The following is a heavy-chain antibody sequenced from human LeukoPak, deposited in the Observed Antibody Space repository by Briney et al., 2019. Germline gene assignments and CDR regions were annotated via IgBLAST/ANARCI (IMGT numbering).Heavy chain of an antibody. Sequence: PSAPLSLPCTVSGGSISSYYWSWIRQPPGKGLEWIGYIYYSGSTNYNPSLKSRVTISVDTSKNQFSLKLSSVTAADTAVYYCARLWYYDSSGYPDYWGQGTLVTVSS. D-gene: IGHD3-22*01. CDR1: GGSISSYY. CDR3: ARLWYYDSSGYPDY. V-gene: IGHV4-59*08. J-gene: IGHJ4*02. CDR2: IYYSGST.